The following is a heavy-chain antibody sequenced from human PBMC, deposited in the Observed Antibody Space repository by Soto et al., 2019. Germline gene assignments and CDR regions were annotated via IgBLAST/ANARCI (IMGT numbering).Heavy chain of an antibody. J-gene: IGHJ4*02. CDR1: GGSISSYY. V-gene: IGHV4-59*08. CDR2: IYYSGST. CDR3: TSMSGYYKGYYFDY. D-gene: IGHD3-3*01. Sequence: PSETLSLTCTVSGGSISSYYWSWIRQPPGKGLEWIGYIYYSGSTNYNPSLKSRVTISVDTSKNQFSLKLSSVTAADTAVYYCTSMSGYYKGYYFDYWGQGTLVTVSS.